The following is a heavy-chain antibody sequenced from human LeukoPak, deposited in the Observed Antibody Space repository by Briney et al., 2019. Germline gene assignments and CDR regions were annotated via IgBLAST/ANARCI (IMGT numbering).Heavy chain of an antibody. CDR1: GGSISTYY. D-gene: IGHD1-7*01. CDR2: IYYSANT. V-gene: IGHV4-59*08. CDR3: ARGRELSYFDY. Sequence: SETLSLTCTVSGGSISTYYWSWIRQPAGEGLEWVGYIYYSANTNYNPSLKSRVTISVDTSKNHFSLKLSSVTASDTAMYYCARGRELSYFDYWSQGTLVTVSS. J-gene: IGHJ4*02.